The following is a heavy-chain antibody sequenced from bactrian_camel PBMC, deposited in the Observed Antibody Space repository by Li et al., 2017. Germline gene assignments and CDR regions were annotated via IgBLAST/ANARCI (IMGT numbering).Heavy chain of an antibody. D-gene: IGHD5*01. J-gene: IGHJ6*01. V-gene: IGHV3S31*01. CDR3: VRDLGTTGWYFDN. Sequence: DVQLVESGGGFVQPGGSLRLSCAVSGLSFSNYAMTWVRQAPGKGLEWVASISMYGSSTFYSDSVKGRFTISEDYAENTLHLQMNSVKPEDTAVYYCVRDLGTTGWYFDNWGQGTQVTVS. CDR1: GLSFSNYA. CDR2: ISMYGSST.